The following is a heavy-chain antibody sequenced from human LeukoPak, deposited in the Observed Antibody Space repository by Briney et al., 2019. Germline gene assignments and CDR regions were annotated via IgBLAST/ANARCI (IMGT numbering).Heavy chain of an antibody. CDR1: GGSFSGYS. D-gene: IGHD3-22*01. Sequence: SETLSLTCAVYGGSFSGYSWNWIRQPPVKGLEWIGEINHSGGTNYNPSLKSRVTISVDTSKKQFSLKLSSVTAADTAVYYCARGVDYYDVWGQGTLVTVSS. CDR2: INHSGGT. V-gene: IGHV4-34*01. J-gene: IGHJ4*02. CDR3: ARGVDYYDV.